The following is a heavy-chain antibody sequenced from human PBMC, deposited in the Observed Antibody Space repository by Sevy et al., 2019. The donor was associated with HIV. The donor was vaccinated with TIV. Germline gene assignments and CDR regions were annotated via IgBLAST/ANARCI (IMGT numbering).Heavy chain of an antibody. CDR3: ARDGYYGSGNDY. CDR1: GGSISSYY. V-gene: IGHV4-4*07. Sequence: SETLSLTCTVSGGSISSYYWSWIRQPAGKGLEWIGRIYTSGSTNYNPSLKSRVTMSVDTSKNQCSLKLSSVTAGDTAVYYCARDGYYGSGNDYWGQGTLVTVAS. J-gene: IGHJ4*02. CDR2: IYTSGST. D-gene: IGHD3-10*01.